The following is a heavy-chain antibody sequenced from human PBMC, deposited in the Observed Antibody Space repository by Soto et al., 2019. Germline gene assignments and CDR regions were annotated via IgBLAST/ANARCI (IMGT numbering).Heavy chain of an antibody. V-gene: IGHV1-69*01. J-gene: IGHJ6*02. CDR2: IIPIFGTA. Sequence: QVQLVQSGAEVKKPGSSVKVSCKASGGTFSSYAISWVRQAPGQGLEWMGGIIPIFGTANYAQKFQGRVTITGDESTSTAYMELGSLRSEDTAVYYCARDGEFMITFGGVIVRRGGGSYYGMDVWGQGTTVTVSS. CDR1: GGTFSSYA. D-gene: IGHD3-16*02. CDR3: ARDGEFMITFGGVIVRRGGGSYYGMDV.